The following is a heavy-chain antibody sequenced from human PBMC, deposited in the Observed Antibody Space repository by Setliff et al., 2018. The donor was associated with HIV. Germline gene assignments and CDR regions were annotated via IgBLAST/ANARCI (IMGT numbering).Heavy chain of an antibody. J-gene: IGHJ4*02. CDR1: GYSISSGYD. CDR2: IFHSAAT. CDR3: ARRGAYGYDYFDY. Sequence: PSETLSLTCAVSGYSISSGYDWGWIRQPPGKGLEWIGSIFHSAATNYNPSLKSRVTISIDTSKNQFSLKLTSVTAADTAVHYCARRGAYGYDYFDYWGPGILVTVSS. V-gene: IGHV4-38-2*01. D-gene: IGHD5-12*01.